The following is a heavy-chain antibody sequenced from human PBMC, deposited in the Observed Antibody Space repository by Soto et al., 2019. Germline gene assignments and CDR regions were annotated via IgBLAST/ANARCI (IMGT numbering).Heavy chain of an antibody. Sequence: GGSLRLSCAASGITFDNYAMSWVRQTPGKGLEWVSAISGSGDNTYHADSVKGRFTISRDNSKNTLYLQMNSLRAEDTAVYYCAKSRIAMTTYFDYWGQGALVTV. J-gene: IGHJ4*02. D-gene: IGHD4-4*01. V-gene: IGHV3-23*01. CDR2: ISGSGDNT. CDR3: AKSRIAMTTYFDY. CDR1: GITFDNYA.